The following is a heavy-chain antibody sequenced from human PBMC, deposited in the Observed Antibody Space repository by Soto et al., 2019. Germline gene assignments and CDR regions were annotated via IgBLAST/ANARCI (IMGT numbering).Heavy chain of an antibody. CDR1: GFTFSSYG. J-gene: IGHJ6*02. V-gene: IGHV3-30*18. CDR2: ISYDGSNK. Sequence: QVQLVESGGGVVQPGRSLRLSCAASGFTFSSYGMHWVRQAPGKGLEWVAVISYDGSNKYYADSVKGRFTISRDNSKNTLYLQMNSLRAEDTAVYYCAKIRKDGPENYYYYGMDVWGQGTTVTVSS. CDR3: AKIRKDGPENYYYYGMDV. D-gene: IGHD2-15*01.